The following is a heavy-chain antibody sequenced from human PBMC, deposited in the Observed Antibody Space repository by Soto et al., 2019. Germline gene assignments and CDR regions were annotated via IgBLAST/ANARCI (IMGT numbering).Heavy chain of an antibody. CDR1: GYSFTSYW. D-gene: IGHD2-21*01. CDR2: IYPGDSDT. V-gene: IGHV5-51*01. Sequence: PGESLKVSCEGSGYSFTSYWAGWVRQRPGKGLEWMGIIYPGDSDTIYSPSFQGQVTISADKSISTAYLQWSSLKASDTAMYFCARQAYCGGECNFDYWGQGTRVTVSS. J-gene: IGHJ4*02. CDR3: ARQAYCGGECNFDY.